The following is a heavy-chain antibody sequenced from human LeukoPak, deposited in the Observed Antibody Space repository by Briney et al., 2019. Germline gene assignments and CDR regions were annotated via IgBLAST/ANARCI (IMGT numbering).Heavy chain of an antibody. D-gene: IGHD5-12*01. CDR3: ARGPPGYSGYDWYYYYYYGMDV. V-gene: IGHV3-11*04. J-gene: IGHJ6*02. CDR1: GSTFSDYY. Sequence: GGSLRLSCAASGSTFSDYYMSWIRQAPGKGLEWVSYISSSGSTIYYADSVKGRFTISRDNAKNSLYLQMNSLRAEDTAVYYCARGPPGYSGYDWYYYYYYGMDVWGQGTTVTVSS. CDR2: ISSSGSTI.